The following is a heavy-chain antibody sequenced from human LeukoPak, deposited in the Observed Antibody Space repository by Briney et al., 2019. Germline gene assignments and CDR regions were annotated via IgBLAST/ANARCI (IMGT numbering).Heavy chain of an antibody. J-gene: IGHJ4*02. V-gene: IGHV3-7*01. Sequence: GGSLRLSCAASGFTFSSYWMSWVRQAPGKGLEWVANIKQDGSKKYYVDSVKGRFTISRDNAKNSLYLQMNSLRAEDTAVYYCARVASSTTYGRSCYFDYWGQGTLVTVSS. CDR2: IKQDGSKK. CDR1: GFTFSSYW. CDR3: ARVASSTTYGRSCYFDY. D-gene: IGHD6-6*01.